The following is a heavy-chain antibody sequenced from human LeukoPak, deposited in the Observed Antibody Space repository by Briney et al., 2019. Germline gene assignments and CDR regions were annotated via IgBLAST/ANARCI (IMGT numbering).Heavy chain of an antibody. CDR3: ATQSLLAGVPYGYFQH. D-gene: IGHD3-10*01. V-gene: IGHV1-24*01. Sequence: ASVKVSCKVSGDSLSDLSMHWVRQAPGKGLEWMGGFDPEDGETFYAQKFQGRVTMTEDTSADTAFMELSSLRSEDTAVYYCATQSLLAGVPYGYFQHWGPGTLVTVSS. CDR1: GDSLSDLS. CDR2: FDPEDGET. J-gene: IGHJ1*01.